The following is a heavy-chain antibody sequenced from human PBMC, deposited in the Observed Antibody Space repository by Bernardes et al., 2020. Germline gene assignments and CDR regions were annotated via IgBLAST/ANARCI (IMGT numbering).Heavy chain of an antibody. J-gene: IGHJ4*02. CDR3: ARHAPDSRSWLSVFDY. Sequence: SETLSLTCTVSGGSISSSSYSWGWIRHPPGLGLELLGILSSSGSNYYNPALKRRVTISVDTSKNQFSLKLSSVTAADTAVYYCARHAPDSRSWLSVFDYWGQGTLGNV. CDR2: LSSSGSN. CDR1: GGSISSSSYS. D-gene: IGHD6-13*01. V-gene: IGHV4-39*01.